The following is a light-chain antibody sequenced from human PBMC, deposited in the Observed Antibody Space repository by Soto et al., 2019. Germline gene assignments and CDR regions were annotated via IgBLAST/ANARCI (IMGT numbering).Light chain of an antibody. CDR3: SSYTSSTTDV. CDR1: SSDVGGYNF. V-gene: IGLV2-14*01. J-gene: IGLJ1*01. CDR2: DVS. Sequence: SALAQPASGSGSPGQSITISCTGTSSDVGGYNFVSWYQQHPGKAPKLMIYDVSNRPSGVSNRFSGSKSGNTASLTISGLQTEDDADYYCSSYTSSTTDVFGTGTKVTVL.